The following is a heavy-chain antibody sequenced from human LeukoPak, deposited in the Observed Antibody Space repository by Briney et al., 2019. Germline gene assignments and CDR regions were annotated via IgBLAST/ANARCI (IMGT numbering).Heavy chain of an antibody. CDR1: GGSISPYY. Sequence: PSETLSLTCTVSGGSISPYYWSWIRQTPGKGLERIGYILYSGTTTNYNPSLKSRVTISVDTSKNQFSLQLSSVTAADTAVYYCARVGDWNDLVYWGQGTLVTVSS. CDR3: ARVGDWNDLVY. V-gene: IGHV4-59*01. J-gene: IGHJ4*02. CDR2: ILYSGTTT. D-gene: IGHD1-1*01.